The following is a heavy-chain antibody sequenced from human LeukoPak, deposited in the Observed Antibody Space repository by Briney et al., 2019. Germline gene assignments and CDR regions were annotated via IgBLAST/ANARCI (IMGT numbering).Heavy chain of an antibody. CDR1: GYTFTSYY. V-gene: IGHV1-46*01. J-gene: IGHJ4*02. D-gene: IGHD2-15*01. Sequence: ASVKVSCKASGYTFTSYYMHWVRQAPGQGLEWMGIINPSGGGTSYAQKFQGRVTMTRDTSTSTVYMELSSLRSEDTAVYYCAREVYCSGGSCYYEFDYWGQGTLVTVSS. CDR2: INPSGGGT. CDR3: AREVYCSGGSCYYEFDY.